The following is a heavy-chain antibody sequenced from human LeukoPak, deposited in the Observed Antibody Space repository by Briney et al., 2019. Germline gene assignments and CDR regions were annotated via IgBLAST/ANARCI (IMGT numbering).Heavy chain of an antibody. CDR1: GFTFSDYY. CDR3: AREYYYGSGSNPEPFDY. J-gene: IGHJ4*02. CDR2: ISSSGSTI. V-gene: IGHV3-11*04. Sequence: GGSLRLSCAASGFTFSDYYMSWIRQAPGKGLEWVSYISSSGSTIYYADSVKGRFTISRDNAKNSLYLQMNSLRAEDTAVYYCAREYYYGSGSNPEPFDYWGQGTLVTVSS. D-gene: IGHD3-10*01.